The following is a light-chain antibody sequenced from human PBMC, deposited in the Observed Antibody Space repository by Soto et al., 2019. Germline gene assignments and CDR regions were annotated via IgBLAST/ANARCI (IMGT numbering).Light chain of an antibody. Sequence: NSSNFVGYNYVSWYQQHPGKAPKLMIYDVSKRPSGVPDRFSGSKSGNTASLTISGLHAEDEADYYCFSYGCRYTLYVFVTVTK. CDR1: SSNFVGYNY. CDR2: DVS. CDR3: FSYGCRYTLYV. V-gene: IGLV2-11*01. J-gene: IGLJ1*01.